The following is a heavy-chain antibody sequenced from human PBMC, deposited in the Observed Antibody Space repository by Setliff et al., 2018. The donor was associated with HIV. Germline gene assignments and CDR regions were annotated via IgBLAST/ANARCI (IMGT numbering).Heavy chain of an antibody. CDR2: IIPILGVA. J-gene: IGHJ6*03. V-gene: IGHV1-69*04. CDR1: GGTFSSYA. CDR3: VRGVQSPPHYPYYYMDV. Sequence: SVKVSCKASGGTFSSYAISWVRQAPGQGLDWMGRIIPILGVANYAQRFQGKVTITADKSTSTAYMELTSLRFDDTAMYYCVRGVQSPPHYPYYYMDVWGEGTMVTVSS. D-gene: IGHD3-3*01.